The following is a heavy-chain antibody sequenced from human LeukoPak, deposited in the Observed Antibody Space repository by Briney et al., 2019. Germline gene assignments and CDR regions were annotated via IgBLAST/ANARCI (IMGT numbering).Heavy chain of an antibody. V-gene: IGHV3-7*01. Sequence: GGSLRLSCAASGFTFNNYWMSWVRQAPGKGLERVANIKQDGSTKYYMDSVKGRFTISRDNPKNSLYLQMNSLRAEDTAVYYCARIGYSSSCFDYWGQGTLVTVSS. CDR2: IKQDGSTK. J-gene: IGHJ4*02. D-gene: IGHD6-6*01. CDR1: GFTFNNYW. CDR3: ARIGYSSSCFDY.